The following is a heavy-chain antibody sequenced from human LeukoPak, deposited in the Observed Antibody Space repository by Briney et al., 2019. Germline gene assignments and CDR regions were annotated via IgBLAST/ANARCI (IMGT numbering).Heavy chain of an antibody. CDR3: ARLGGSYAYYYYYMDV. CDR2: INHSGST. J-gene: IGHJ6*03. CDR1: GGSFSGYY. D-gene: IGHD1-26*01. V-gene: IGHV4-34*01. Sequence: PETLSLTCAVYGGSFSGYYWSWIRQPPGKGLEWIGEINHSGSTYYNPSLKSRVTISVDTSKNQFSLKLSSVTAADTAVYYCARLGGSYAYYYYYMDVWGKGTTVTI.